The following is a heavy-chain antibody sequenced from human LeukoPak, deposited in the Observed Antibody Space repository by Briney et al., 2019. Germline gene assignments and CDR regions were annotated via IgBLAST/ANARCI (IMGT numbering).Heavy chain of an antibody. V-gene: IGHV3-23*01. Sequence: GSLRLSCAASGFTFSSYAMTWVRQAPGKGLEWVSTISGSGGRTYYADSVKGRFTISRDNSKNTLYLQMNSLRAEDTAEYYCVKDMRFGSSSWYGMGDYWGQGTLVTVSS. J-gene: IGHJ4*02. CDR3: VKDMRFGSSSWYGMGDY. CDR1: GFTFSSYA. D-gene: IGHD6-13*01. CDR2: ISGSGGRT.